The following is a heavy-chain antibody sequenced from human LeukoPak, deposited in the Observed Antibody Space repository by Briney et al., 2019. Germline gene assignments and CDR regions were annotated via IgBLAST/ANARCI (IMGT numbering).Heavy chain of an antibody. CDR2: ISGSGGST. J-gene: IGHJ5*02. CDR1: GFTFSSYA. Sequence: GGSLRLSCAASGFTFSSYAMSWVRQAPGKGLEWVSAISGSGGSTYYADSVKGRLTISRDNSKNTLYLQMNSLRAEDTAVYYCAKEPRENSGYYVSGWFDPWGQGTLVTVSS. CDR3: AKEPRENSGYYVSGWFDP. V-gene: IGHV3-23*01. D-gene: IGHD5-12*01.